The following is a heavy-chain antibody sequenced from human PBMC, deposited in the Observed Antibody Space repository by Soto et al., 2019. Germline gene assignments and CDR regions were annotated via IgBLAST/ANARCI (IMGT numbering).Heavy chain of an antibody. CDR1: GYTFTGYY. CDR3: ARGGTIGSYSRGDPGGMDV. V-gene: IGHV1-2*04. Sequence: QVQLVQSGAEVKKPGASAKVSCKASGYTFTGYYMHWVRQAPGQGLEWMGWINPNSGGTNYAQKFQGWGTMTRDTSISTAYMELGRLRSDDTAVYYCARGGTIGSYSRGDPGGMDVWGQGTTVTVSS. CDR2: INPNSGGT. J-gene: IGHJ6*02. D-gene: IGHD3-10*01.